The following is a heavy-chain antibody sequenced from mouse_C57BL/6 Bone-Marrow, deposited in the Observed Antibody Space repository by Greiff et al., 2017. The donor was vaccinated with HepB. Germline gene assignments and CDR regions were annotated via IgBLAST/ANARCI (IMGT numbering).Heavy chain of an antibody. J-gene: IGHJ4*01. CDR2: INPYNGGT. CDR3: ARGQLGYYAMDY. V-gene: IGHV1-19*01. CDR1: GYTFTDYY. D-gene: IGHD3-2*01. Sequence: DVKLVESGPVLVKPGASVKMSCKASGYTFTDYYMNWVKQSHGKSLEWIGVINPYNGGTSCNQKVKGKATLTVDKSSSTAYMELNSLTSEDSAVYYCARGQLGYYAMDYWGQGTSVTVSS.